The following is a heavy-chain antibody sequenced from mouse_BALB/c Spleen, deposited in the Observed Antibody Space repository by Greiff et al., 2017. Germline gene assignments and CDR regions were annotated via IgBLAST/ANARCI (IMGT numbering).Heavy chain of an antibody. CDR2: INPSTGYT. J-gene: IGHJ2*01. CDR3: ARLGGSDGY. Sequence: QVRLQQSGAELAKPGASVKMSCKASGYTFTSYWMHWVKQRPGQGLEWIGYINPSTGYTEYNQKFKDKATLTADKSSSTAYMQLSSLTSEDSAVYCCARLGGSDGYWGQGTTLTVSS. CDR1: GYTFTSYW. D-gene: IGHD2-2*01. V-gene: IGHV1-7*01.